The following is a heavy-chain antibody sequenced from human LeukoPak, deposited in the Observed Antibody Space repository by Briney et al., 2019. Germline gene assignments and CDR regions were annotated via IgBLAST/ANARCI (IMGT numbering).Heavy chain of an antibody. V-gene: IGHV1-2*02. CDR1: GYTFTGYY. CDR2: INPNSGGT. J-gene: IGHJ6*03. D-gene: IGHD3-10*01. CDR3: ARDHGSGSYYTDIYYYYMDV. Sequence: GASVKVSCKASGYTFTGYYMHWVRQAPGQGLEWMGWINPNSGGTNYAQKFQGRVTMTRDTSISTAYMELSRLRSDDTAVYHCARDHGSGSYYTDIYYYYMDVWGKGATVTISS.